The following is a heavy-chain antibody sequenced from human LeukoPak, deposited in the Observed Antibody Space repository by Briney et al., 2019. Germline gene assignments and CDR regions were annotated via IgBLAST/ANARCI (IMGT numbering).Heavy chain of an antibody. CDR1: GGSISSYY. Sequence: SQTLSLTCTVSGGSISSYYWSWIRQPPGKGLEWIGYIYYSGSTNYNPSLKSRVTISVDTSKNQFSLKLSSVTAADTAVYYCARHGYGDSPDDAFDIWGQGTMVTVSS. V-gene: IGHV4-59*08. J-gene: IGHJ3*02. CDR3: ARHGYGDSPDDAFDI. D-gene: IGHD4-17*01. CDR2: IYYSGST.